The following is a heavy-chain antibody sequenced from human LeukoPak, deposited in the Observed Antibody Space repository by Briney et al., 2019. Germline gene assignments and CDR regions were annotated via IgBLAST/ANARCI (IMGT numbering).Heavy chain of an antibody. CDR2: INPNSGGT. D-gene: IGHD3-10*01. J-gene: IGHJ4*02. V-gene: IGHV1-2*02. CDR1: GYTFTGYY. Sequence: ASVKVSCKASGYTFTGYYMHWVRQAPGQGLEWMGWINPNSGGTNYAQKFQGRVTMTRDTSISTAYMELSRVRSDDTAVYYCARESNYGSGSYSPPDYWGQGTLVTVSS. CDR3: ARESNYGSGSYSPPDY.